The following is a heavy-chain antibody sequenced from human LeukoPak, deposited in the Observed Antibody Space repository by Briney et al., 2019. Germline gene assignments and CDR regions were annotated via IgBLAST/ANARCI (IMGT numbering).Heavy chain of an antibody. V-gene: IGHV3-74*01. J-gene: IGHJ4*02. D-gene: IGHD3-10*01. CDR3: VKGGGPRGFDY. Sequence: GGSLRLSCAASGFTLSSSWMHWVRQAPGKGLVWVSRINSGGSSVTYADSVKGRFTISRDNAKNMLYLHMNSLRAEDTAIYYCVKGGGPRGFDYWGQGILVTVSS. CDR1: GFTLSSSW. CDR2: INSGGSSV.